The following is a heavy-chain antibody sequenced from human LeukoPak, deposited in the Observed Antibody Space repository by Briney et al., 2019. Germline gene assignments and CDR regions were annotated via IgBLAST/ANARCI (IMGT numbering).Heavy chain of an antibody. Sequence: EASVKVSCKASGYTFTSYAMHWVRQAPGQRLEWMGWINAGNGNTKYSQKFQGRVTITRDTSAGTAYMELSSLRSEDTAVYYCAREPYSSGWAAVDYWGQGTLVTVSS. CDR3: AREPYSSGWAAVDY. D-gene: IGHD6-19*01. V-gene: IGHV1-3*01. CDR2: INAGNGNT. J-gene: IGHJ4*02. CDR1: GYTFTSYA.